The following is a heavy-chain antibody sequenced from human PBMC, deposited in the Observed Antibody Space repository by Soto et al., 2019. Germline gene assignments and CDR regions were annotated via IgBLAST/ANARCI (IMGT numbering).Heavy chain of an antibody. Sequence: ASVKVSCKASGYTFTSYDINWVRQATGQGLEWMGWMNPNSGNTGYAQKFQGRVTMTRNTSISTAYMELSSLRSEDTAVYYCARGVVLPADFYYYYYGMDVWGQGTRVTVSS. V-gene: IGHV1-8*01. CDR3: ARGVVLPADFYYYYYGMDV. D-gene: IGHD2-2*01. J-gene: IGHJ6*02. CDR1: GYTFTSYD. CDR2: MNPNSGNT.